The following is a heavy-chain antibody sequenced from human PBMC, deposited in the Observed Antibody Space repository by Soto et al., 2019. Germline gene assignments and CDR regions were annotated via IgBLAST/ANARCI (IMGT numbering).Heavy chain of an antibody. D-gene: IGHD2-2*01. J-gene: IGHJ4*02. CDR3: AKAVVLPAAMRCEDY. V-gene: IGHV3-23*01. CDR2: ISGSGGST. Sequence: EVQLLESGGGLVQPGGSLRLSCAASGFTFSSYAMSWVRQAPGKGLECVSAISGSGGSTYYADSVKGRFTISRDNSKNTLYVQMSSLRAEDTAVYYCAKAVVLPAAMRCEDYWGQGTLVTVSS. CDR1: GFTFSSYA.